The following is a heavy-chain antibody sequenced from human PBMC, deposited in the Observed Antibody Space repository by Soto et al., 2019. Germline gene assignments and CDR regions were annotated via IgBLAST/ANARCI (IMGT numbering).Heavy chain of an antibody. D-gene: IGHD5-18*01. Sequence: TGGSLRLSCAASGFTFSSYWMSWVRQAPGKGLEWVANIKQDGSEKYYVDSVKGRFTISRDNAKNSLYLQMNSLRAEDTAVYYCARLAMVTHYGMDVWGQGTTVTVSS. V-gene: IGHV3-7*01. CDR3: ARLAMVTHYGMDV. CDR1: GFTFSSYW. CDR2: IKQDGSEK. J-gene: IGHJ6*02.